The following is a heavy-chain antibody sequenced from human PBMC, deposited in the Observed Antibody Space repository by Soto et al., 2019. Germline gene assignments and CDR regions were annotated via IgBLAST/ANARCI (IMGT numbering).Heavy chain of an antibody. Sequence: GGSLRLSCAASGFTFSSDALSWVRQAPGKGLEWVSAISGSGGSTYYADSVKGRFTISRDNSKNTLYLQMNSLRAEDTAVYYCAKDNYYDSSAPPARWFDPWGQGTLVTVSS. J-gene: IGHJ5*02. V-gene: IGHV3-23*01. CDR1: GFTFSSDA. D-gene: IGHD3-22*01. CDR3: AKDNYYDSSAPPARWFDP. CDR2: ISGSGGST.